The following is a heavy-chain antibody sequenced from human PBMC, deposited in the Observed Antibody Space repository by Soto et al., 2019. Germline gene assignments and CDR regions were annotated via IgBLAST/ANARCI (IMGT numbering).Heavy chain of an antibody. Sequence: SETLSLTCAVYGGSFSGYYLSWIRQPPGKGLEWIGEINHSGSTNYNPSLKSRVTISVDTSKNQFSLKLSSVTAADTAVYYCARGKLSDYVWGSYRYHFDYWGQGTVVT. V-gene: IGHV4-34*01. CDR3: ARGKLSDYVWGSYRYHFDY. CDR2: INHSGST. D-gene: IGHD3-16*02. J-gene: IGHJ4*02. CDR1: GGSFSGYY.